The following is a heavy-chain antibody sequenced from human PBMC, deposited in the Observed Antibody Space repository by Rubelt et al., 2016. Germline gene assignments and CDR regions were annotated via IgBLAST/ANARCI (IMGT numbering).Heavy chain of an antibody. D-gene: IGHD7-27*01. CDR1: GYTFTDYG. Sequence: QVQLVQSGTEVKKPGASVKVSCKTSGYTFTDYGISWVRQAPGQGLEWVGWFTAYNGDTHYAQKLRGRVTITTDTSPNPAYLGLGSLRSDDTAVYYCARGWGDYWGQGTLVTVSS. CDR3: ARGWGDY. CDR2: FTAYNGDT. V-gene: IGHV1-18*01. J-gene: IGHJ4*02.